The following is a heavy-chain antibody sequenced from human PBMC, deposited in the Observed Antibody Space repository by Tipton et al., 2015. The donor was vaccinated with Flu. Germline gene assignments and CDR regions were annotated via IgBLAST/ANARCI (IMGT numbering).Heavy chain of an antibody. CDR1: DDSISSYY. J-gene: IGHJ6*02. Sequence: TLSLTCTVSDDSISSYYWSWIRQPPGKGLQWMGYIYYSENSKYNPSLKSRLTISVDSSQNQFSLRLTSVTAADTAVYYCARARAPYYYYAMDVWGQGITVTVSS. V-gene: IGHV4-59*01. CDR3: ARARAPYYYYAMDV. CDR2: IYYSENS.